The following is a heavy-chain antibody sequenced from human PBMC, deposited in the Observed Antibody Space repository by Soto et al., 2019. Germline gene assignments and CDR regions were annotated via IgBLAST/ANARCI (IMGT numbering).Heavy chain of an antibody. CDR1: GFIFSSFG. V-gene: IGHV3-33*01. CDR3: VRDLLGSGGHFDY. Sequence: GGSLRLSCAASGFIFSSFGMHWVRQAPGKGLEWVAHIWYDGSNTYYADSVKGRFTISRDNSRNTVYLQMNSLRAEDTAVYHCVRDLLGSGGHFDYWGQGTPVTVSS. D-gene: IGHD7-27*01. CDR2: IWYDGSNT. J-gene: IGHJ4*02.